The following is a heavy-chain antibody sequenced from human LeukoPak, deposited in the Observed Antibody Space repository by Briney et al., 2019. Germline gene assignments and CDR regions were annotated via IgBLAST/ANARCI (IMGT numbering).Heavy chain of an antibody. CDR2: INPSSGGS. CDR1: GYTITAYY. V-gene: IGHV1-2*02. D-gene: IGHD1-14*01. J-gene: IGHJ4*02. CDR3: ATITEDWEKNF. Sequence: GASVKASCKASGYTITAYYIHWVRRAPGQGLEWMGWINPSSGGSTYAEEFQGRVIMTRDTSISTAFMELSSLRSDDTAVYYCATITEDWEKNFWGQGTLVTVSS.